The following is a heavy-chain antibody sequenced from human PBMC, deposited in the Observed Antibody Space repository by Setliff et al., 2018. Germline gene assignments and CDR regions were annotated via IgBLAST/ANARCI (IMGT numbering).Heavy chain of an antibody. V-gene: IGHV4-59*11. CDR3: AGCRAVAETLDFDN. D-gene: IGHD6-19*01. J-gene: IGHJ4*02. CDR2: IYYSGST. CDR1: GGSISSHY. Sequence: SETLSLTCKVSGGSISSHYWSWIRQPPGKRLEWIGNIYYSGSTNYNPSLKSRVTISVDTSKNQFSLKVTSVTAADTAVYYCAGCRAVAETLDFDNWGQGTLVTVSS.